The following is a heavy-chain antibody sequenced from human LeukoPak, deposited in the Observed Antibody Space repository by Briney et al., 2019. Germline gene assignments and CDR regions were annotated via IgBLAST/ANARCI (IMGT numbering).Heavy chain of an antibody. Sequence: GGSLRLSCAASGFTFSTYWMSWVRQAPGKGLEWLTNINQDGNEKSYVDSVKGRFTISRDNAKNSMYLQMNILSAEDTAVYYCARDAADMWGGFDYWGQGILVTVSS. CDR3: ARDAADMWGGFDY. CDR1: GFTFSTYW. V-gene: IGHV3-7*01. D-gene: IGHD2-15*01. J-gene: IGHJ4*02. CDR2: INQDGNEK.